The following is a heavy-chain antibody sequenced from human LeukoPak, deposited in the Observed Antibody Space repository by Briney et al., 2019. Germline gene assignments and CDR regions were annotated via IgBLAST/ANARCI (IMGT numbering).Heavy chain of an antibody. CDR1: GYTFTDYY. D-gene: IGHD3-22*01. V-gene: IGHV1-2*02. J-gene: IGHJ5*02. Sequence: GASVKVSCKASGYTFTDYYMHWVRQAPGLGLEWMGWINPNSGGTNYAEKFQGRVTVTRDTSITPAYMELSRLRSDDTAIYYCARGVLAGYDSSGYPFYNWFDPWGQGTLVTVSS. CDR3: ARGVLAGYDSSGYPFYNWFDP. CDR2: INPNSGGT.